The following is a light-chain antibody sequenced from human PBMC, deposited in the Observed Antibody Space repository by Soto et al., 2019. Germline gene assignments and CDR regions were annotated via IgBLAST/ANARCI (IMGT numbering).Light chain of an antibody. CDR3: QQRNVWPPIT. Sequence: EIVLTQSPATLSLSPGERATLSCRASQSVSSYLAWYQQKPGQAPRLLIYGASTRATGIPARFGGSRSGTEFTLTINSLEPEDFAVYYCQQRNVWPPITFGQGTRLEIK. J-gene: IGKJ5*01. CDR1: QSVSSY. V-gene: IGKV3-11*01. CDR2: GAS.